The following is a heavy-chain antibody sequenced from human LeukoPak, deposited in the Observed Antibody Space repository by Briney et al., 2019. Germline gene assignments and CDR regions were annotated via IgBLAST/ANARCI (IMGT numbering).Heavy chain of an antibody. CDR3: ARGLGVFRGYYYGSGSYSTPFDY. Sequence: SETLSLTCAVYGGSFSGYYWSWIRQPPGKGLEWIGEINHSGSTNYNPSLKSRVTISVDTSKNQFSLKLSSLTATDTAVYYCARGLGVFRGYYYGSGSYSTPFDYWGQGTLVTVSS. CDR2: INHSGST. V-gene: IGHV4-34*01. D-gene: IGHD3-10*01. CDR1: GGSFSGYY. J-gene: IGHJ4*02.